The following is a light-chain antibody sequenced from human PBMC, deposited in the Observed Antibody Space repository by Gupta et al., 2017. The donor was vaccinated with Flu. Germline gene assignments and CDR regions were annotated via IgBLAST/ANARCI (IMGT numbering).Light chain of an antibody. CDR2: GAS. J-gene: IGKJ4*01. CDR1: QTVVSN. CDR3: HQDHYWPLT. V-gene: IGKV3-15*01. Sequence: PATLSMSPGDRATLSCRASQTVVSNLAWYQQKPGRAPRLLIYGASTRSTGIPARFSGSGSGTDFTLSISSLQSEDFAVYYCHQDHYWPLTFGGGTQVEIK.